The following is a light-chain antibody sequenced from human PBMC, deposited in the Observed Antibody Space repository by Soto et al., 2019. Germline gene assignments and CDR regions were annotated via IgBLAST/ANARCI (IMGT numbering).Light chain of an antibody. CDR1: SSDVGGYNY. Sequence: ALTQPASVSGSPGQSITISCTGTSSDVGGYNYVSWYQQHPGKAPKLMIYEVSNRPSGVSNRFSGSKSGNTASLTISGLQTEDEADYYCSSYTSSSTYVFGTGTKVTVL. CDR3: SSYTSSSTYV. J-gene: IGLJ1*01. V-gene: IGLV2-14*01. CDR2: EVS.